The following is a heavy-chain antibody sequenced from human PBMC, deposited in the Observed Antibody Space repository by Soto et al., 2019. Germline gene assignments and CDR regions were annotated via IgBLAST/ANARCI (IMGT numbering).Heavy chain of an antibody. D-gene: IGHD4-4*01. Sequence: PSETLSLTCAVYGGSCSGYYWSWIRQPPGKGLEWIGEINHSGSTNYNPSLKSRVTISVDTSKNQFSLKLSSVTAADTAVHYCARADTTVTAVSYYYYGMDVWGQGTTVTVSS. J-gene: IGHJ6*02. V-gene: IGHV4-34*01. CDR2: INHSGST. CDR1: GGSCSGYY. CDR3: ARADTTVTAVSYYYYGMDV.